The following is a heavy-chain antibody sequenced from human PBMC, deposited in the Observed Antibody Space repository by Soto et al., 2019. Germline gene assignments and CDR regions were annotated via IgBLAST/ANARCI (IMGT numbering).Heavy chain of an antibody. CDR3: ARTPIVVLVAATPADY. D-gene: IGHD2-15*01. V-gene: IGHV1-18*01. Sequence: QVQLVQSGAEVKKPGAPVKVSCKASGYTFSSYGISWVRQAPGQGLEWMGWISAYNGRTNYAQRLQGRVTMTTDTSTSTAYMELRSLRSDDTAVYYCARTPIVVLVAATPADYWGQGTLVTVSS. CDR2: ISAYNGRT. J-gene: IGHJ4*02. CDR1: GYTFSSYG.